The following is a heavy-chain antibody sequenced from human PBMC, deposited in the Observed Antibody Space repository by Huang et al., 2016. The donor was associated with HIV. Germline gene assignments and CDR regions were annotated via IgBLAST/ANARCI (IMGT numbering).Heavy chain of an antibody. CDR1: GYNFTTHA. Sequence: GAEVKKPGASVKISCKTSGYNFTTHAVSWVRQTPGQGLEWMGWVSGYNSYTTYSQRLQGRVTMTTDTSTNTVYMELRSLRSDDTGVYYCARRVGSGWYGEIDYWGQGTLVTVSS. CDR2: VSGYNSYT. D-gene: IGHD6-19*01. J-gene: IGHJ4*02. CDR3: ARRVGSGWYGEIDY. V-gene: IGHV1-18*04.